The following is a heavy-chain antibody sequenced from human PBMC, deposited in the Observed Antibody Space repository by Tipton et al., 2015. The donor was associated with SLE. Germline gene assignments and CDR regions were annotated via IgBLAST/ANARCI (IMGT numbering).Heavy chain of an antibody. Sequence: TLSFTCTVSGDSTNSGAYYWSWLRQPAGKGLEWFGRVNARGITNYNPSLRSRVTISVDTSKNQFSLKLTSVTAADTAVYYCARGMLTWRGAIIGVDVWGQGTSVNVSS. D-gene: IGHD2-8*01. V-gene: IGHV4-61*02. J-gene: IGHJ6*02. CDR3: ARGMLTWRGAIIGVDV. CDR1: GDSTNSGAYY. CDR2: VNARGIT.